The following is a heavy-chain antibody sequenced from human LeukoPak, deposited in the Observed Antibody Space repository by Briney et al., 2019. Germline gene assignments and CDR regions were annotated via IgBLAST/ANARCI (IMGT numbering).Heavy chain of an antibody. D-gene: IGHD4-11*01. V-gene: IGHV1-3*01. J-gene: IGHJ4*02. Sequence: ASVKVSCKASGYTFTHYAMLWVRQAPGQRLEWMGWINAGNGNTKYSQKFQGRVTITRDTSASTAYMELNSLRSEDSAVYYCARAVNSPHFDSWGQGTLVTVSS. CDR1: GYTFTHYA. CDR3: ARAVNSPHFDS. CDR2: INAGNGNT.